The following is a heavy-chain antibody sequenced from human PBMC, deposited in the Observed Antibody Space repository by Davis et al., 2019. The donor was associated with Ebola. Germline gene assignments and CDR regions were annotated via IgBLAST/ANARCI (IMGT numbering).Heavy chain of an antibody. CDR3: ARISINTYYYYGMDV. CDR1: GFTFSSYE. Sequence: PGGSLRLSCAASGFTFSSYEMNWVRQAPGKGLEWVSYISSSGSTIYYADSVKGRFTISRDNAKNSLYLQMNSLRAEDTAVYYCARISINTYYYYGMDVWGQGTTVTVSS. J-gene: IGHJ6*02. V-gene: IGHV3-48*03. CDR2: ISSSGSTI.